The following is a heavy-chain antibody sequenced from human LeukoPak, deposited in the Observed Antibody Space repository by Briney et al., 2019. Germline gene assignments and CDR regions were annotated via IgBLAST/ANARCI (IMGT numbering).Heavy chain of an antibody. CDR1: GFTFSSYA. D-gene: IGHD4-17*01. CDR3: ALRLRPEGGDRWRGMDV. CDR2: ISGSGGST. V-gene: IGHV3-23*01. Sequence: GGSLRLSCAASGFTFSSYAMGWVRQAPGKGLEWDSAISGSGGSTYYADSVKGRFTISRDNSKNTLYLQMNSLRAEDTAVYYCALRLRPEGGDRWRGMDVWGQGTTVTVSS. J-gene: IGHJ6*02.